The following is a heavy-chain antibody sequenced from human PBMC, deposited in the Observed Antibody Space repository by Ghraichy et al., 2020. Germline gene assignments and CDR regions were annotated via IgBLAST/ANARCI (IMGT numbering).Heavy chain of an antibody. CDR3: ARDMRYNWNVWWWFDP. D-gene: IGHD1-1*01. J-gene: IGHJ5*02. Sequence: GGSLRLSCAASGFTFSSYEMNWVRQAPGKGLEWVSYISSSGSTIYYADSVKGRFTISRDNAKNSLYLQMNSLRAEDTAVYYCARDMRYNWNVWWWFDPWSQGTLVTVSS. CDR2: ISSSGSTI. CDR1: GFTFSSYE. V-gene: IGHV3-48*03.